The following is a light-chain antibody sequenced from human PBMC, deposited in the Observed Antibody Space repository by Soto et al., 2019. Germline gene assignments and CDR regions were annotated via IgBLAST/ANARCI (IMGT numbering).Light chain of an antibody. CDR1: NIGSKS. CDR3: QVWDSSTDQYV. Sequence: SSELTQPPSVSVAPGQTARITCGGNNIGSKSVHWFQQKPCQAPVLVVYDDKDRPSAIPERFSGSNSGNTATLTISRVEAEDEADYFCQVWDSSTDQYVFATGTKLTVL. J-gene: IGLJ1*01. V-gene: IGLV3-21*02. CDR2: DDK.